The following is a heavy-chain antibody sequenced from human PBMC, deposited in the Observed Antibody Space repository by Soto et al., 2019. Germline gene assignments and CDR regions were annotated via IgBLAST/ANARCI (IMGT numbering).Heavy chain of an antibody. V-gene: IGHV3-23*01. CDR2: IINTGGGT. Sequence: GGSLRLSCAASGFSFSDYAMTWVRQAPGKGLEWVSSIINTGGGTNYADSVKGRFTISRDNSKSTLYLQMNSLRAEDTAIYYCAKDWPGTSSVTSDCWGQGTLVTVSS. J-gene: IGHJ4*02. CDR1: GFSFSDYA. CDR3: AKDWPGTSSVTSDC. D-gene: IGHD4-17*01.